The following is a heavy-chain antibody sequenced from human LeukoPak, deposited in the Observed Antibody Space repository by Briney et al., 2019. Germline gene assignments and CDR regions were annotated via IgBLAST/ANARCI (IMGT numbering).Heavy chain of an antibody. CDR3: ARGGYDFVYYYYGMDV. V-gene: IGHV1-2*06. J-gene: IGHJ6*02. CDR2: INPNSGGT. CDR1: GYTFTGYY. Sequence: ASVKVSCKASGYTFTGYYMHWVRQAPGQGLDWMGRINPNSGGTNYAQKFQGRVTMTRDTSISTAYMELSRLRSDDTAAYYCARGGYDFVYYYYGMDVWGQGTTVTVSS. D-gene: IGHD3-3*01.